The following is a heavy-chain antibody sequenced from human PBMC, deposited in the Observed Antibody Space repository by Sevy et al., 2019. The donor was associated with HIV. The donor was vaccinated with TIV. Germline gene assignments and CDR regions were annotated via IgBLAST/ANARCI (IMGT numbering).Heavy chain of an antibody. D-gene: IGHD2-21*02. CDR3: ASVRPCGGDCYFFDS. CDR2: IIPRVGIA. CDR1: GGGLSNYG. V-gene: IGHV1-69*10. J-gene: IGHJ4*02. Sequence: ASVKVSCMASGGGLSNYGMNWVRQAPGQGLEWMGGIIPRVGIANYAQQLQDRATITADESTSTMYLEVRRLRSEDTAVSFCASVRPCGGDCYFFDSWGQGTLVTVSS.